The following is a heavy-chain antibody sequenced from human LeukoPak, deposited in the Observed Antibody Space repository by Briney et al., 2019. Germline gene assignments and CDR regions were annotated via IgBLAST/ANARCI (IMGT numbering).Heavy chain of an antibody. J-gene: IGHJ6*03. D-gene: IGHD6-13*01. Sequence: ASVKVSCKASGGTFSSYTISWVRQAPGQGLEWMGGIIPIFGTANYAQKLQGRVTMTTDTSTSTAYMELRSLRSDDTAVYYCARAYSSSWYSYYYYYYMDVWGKGTTVTVSS. CDR3: ARAYSSSWYSYYYYYYMDV. CDR1: GGTFSSYT. CDR2: IIPIFGTA. V-gene: IGHV1-69*05.